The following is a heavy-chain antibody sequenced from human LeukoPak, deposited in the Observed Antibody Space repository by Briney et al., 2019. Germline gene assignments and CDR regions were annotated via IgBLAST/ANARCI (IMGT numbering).Heavy chain of an antibody. D-gene: IGHD3-10*01. J-gene: IGHJ4*01. V-gene: IGHV3-30*04. Sequence: SGGSLRLSCAASGFTLRTYAMHWVRQAPGKGLEWVAVISYDGSNTYYADSVRGRFTISRDSSKNTLYLQMSSLRAEDTAVYYCARADFYGSGSHPPGGFDYWGHGTLVTVSS. CDR3: ARADFYGSGSHPPGGFDY. CDR1: GFTLRTYA. CDR2: ISYDGSNT.